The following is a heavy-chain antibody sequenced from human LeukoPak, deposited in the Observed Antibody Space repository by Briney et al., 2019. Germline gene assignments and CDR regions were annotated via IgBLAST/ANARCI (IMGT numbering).Heavy chain of an antibody. J-gene: IGHJ4*02. CDR3: ARDVSSGYCSSTSCSAFDY. V-gene: IGHV3-21*01. CDR2: ISSSSSYI. Sequence: PGGSLRLSCAVSGFTFSSYAMHWVRQAPGKGLEWVSSISSSSSYIYYADSVKGRFTISRDNAKNSLYLQMNSLRAEDTAVYYCARDVSSGYCSSTSCSAFDYWGQGTLVTVSS. D-gene: IGHD2-2*01. CDR1: GFTFSSYA.